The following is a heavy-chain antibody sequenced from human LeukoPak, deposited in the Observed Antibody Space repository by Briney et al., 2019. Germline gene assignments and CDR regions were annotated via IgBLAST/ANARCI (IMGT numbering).Heavy chain of an antibody. Sequence: SVKVSCKASGGTFSSYAISWVRQAPGQGLEWMGRIIPILGIANYAQKFQGRVTITADKSTSTAYMELSRLRSDDTAVYYCARVRAVLYPLKYFQHWGQGTLVTVSS. V-gene: IGHV1-69*04. D-gene: IGHD2-8*01. J-gene: IGHJ1*01. CDR3: ARVRAVLYPLKYFQH. CDR1: GGTFSSYA. CDR2: IIPILGIA.